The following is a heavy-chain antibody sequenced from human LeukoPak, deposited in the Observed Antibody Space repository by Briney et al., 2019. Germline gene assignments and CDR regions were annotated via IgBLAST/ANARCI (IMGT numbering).Heavy chain of an antibody. CDR3: ARGAWATRLAS. J-gene: IGHJ4*02. CDR2: IYESGTT. CDR1: GESLNSYY. Sequence: SETLSLTCAVYGESLNSYYWSWVRQPPGEGLEWIGEIYESGTTKYNPSLKSRVAISMIPSKQQFSLRLSSVTAADTAVYYCARGAWATRLASWGLGTPVIVSS. V-gene: IGHV4-34*01. D-gene: IGHD2-15*01.